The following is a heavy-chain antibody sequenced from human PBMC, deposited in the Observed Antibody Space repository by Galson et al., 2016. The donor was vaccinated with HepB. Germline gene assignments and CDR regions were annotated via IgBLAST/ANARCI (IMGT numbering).Heavy chain of an antibody. CDR1: GFIFRRYA. CDR2: ISNDGSNK. D-gene: IGHD1-1*01. Sequence: SLRLSCADSGFIFRRYALNWVRQAPGKGLEWLAVISNDGSNKYVADSVKGRFTIPRDNSKNTLYLQRNSLGAEDTAVYYCARFRASPWNDYYYYGMDVWGKGTTVTVSS. CDR3: ARFRASPWNDYYYYGMDV. J-gene: IGHJ6*04. V-gene: IGHV3-30-3*01.